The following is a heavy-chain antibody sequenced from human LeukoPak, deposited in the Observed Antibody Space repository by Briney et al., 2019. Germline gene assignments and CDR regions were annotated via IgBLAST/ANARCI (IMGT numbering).Heavy chain of an antibody. Sequence: QLQLQQSGPGLVKPSETLSLTCSVSGGSIRSRTYFWGWIRQPPGKGLEWIGSIYHSGSTYYHSSLRSRVTILVDTSKNQFSLMLNSVTAADTAIYYCARENMVGVGFDYWGQGTLVTVSS. CDR1: GGSIRSRTYF. CDR2: IYHSGST. CDR3: ARENMVGVGFDY. V-gene: IGHV4-39*07. J-gene: IGHJ4*02. D-gene: IGHD1-26*01.